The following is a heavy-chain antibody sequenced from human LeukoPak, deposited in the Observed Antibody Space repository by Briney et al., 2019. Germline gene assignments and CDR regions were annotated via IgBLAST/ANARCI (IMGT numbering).Heavy chain of an antibody. CDR1: GFTFGDYA. D-gene: IGHD7-27*01. Sequence: GGSLRLSCTASGFTFGDYAMSWFRQAPGKGLEWVGFIRSKAYGGTTEYAASVRGRFTISRDDSKNSVYLQLNSLKTEDTAVYYCTRVNLRTGERFFDYWGQGTLVTVSS. V-gene: IGHV3-49*03. CDR3: TRVNLRTGERFFDY. J-gene: IGHJ4*02. CDR2: IRSKAYGGTT.